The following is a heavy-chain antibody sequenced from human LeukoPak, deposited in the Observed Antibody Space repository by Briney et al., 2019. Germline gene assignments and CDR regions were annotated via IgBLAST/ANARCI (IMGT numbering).Heavy chain of an antibody. J-gene: IGHJ5*02. Sequence: GGSLRLSCVVSGFALTGNYMSWIRQAPGKEPEWVAYISSGSYSHYYADSVRGRFTISRDNSKNSLYLEMSDLRVEDTALYYCARGKGTFDPWGQGTLVTVTS. V-gene: IGHV3-11*01. CDR3: ARGKGTFDP. CDR2: ISSGSYSH. D-gene: IGHD3-10*01. CDR1: GFALTGNY.